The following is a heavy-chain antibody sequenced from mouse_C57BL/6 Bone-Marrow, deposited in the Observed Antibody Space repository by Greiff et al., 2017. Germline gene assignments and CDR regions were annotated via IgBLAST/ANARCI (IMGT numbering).Heavy chain of an antibody. D-gene: IGHD1-1*01. CDR1: GFTFSDYG. J-gene: IGHJ3*01. Sequence: EVKLVESGGGLVKPGGSLKLSCAASGFTFSDYGMHWVRQAPEKGLEWVAYISSGSSTIYYADTVKGRFTISRDNAKNTLFLQMTSLRSEDTAMYYCANPIYYYGRETAWFAYWGQGTLVTVSA. CDR2: ISSGSSTI. CDR3: ANPIYYYGRETAWFAY. V-gene: IGHV5-17*01.